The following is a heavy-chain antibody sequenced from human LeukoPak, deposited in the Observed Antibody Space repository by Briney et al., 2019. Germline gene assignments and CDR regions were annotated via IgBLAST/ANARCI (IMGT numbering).Heavy chain of an antibody. Sequence: GGSLRLSCAASGFTFSNYWMTWVRQAPGKGLEWVANIKNDGSEKYSADSVRGRFTISRDNAKSSLYLQLNSLRAEDTAVYYCERGGAHFFDYWGQGTLVTVSS. V-gene: IGHV3-7*01. CDR3: ERGGAHFFDY. CDR1: GFTFSNYW. J-gene: IGHJ4*02. D-gene: IGHD3-16*01. CDR2: IKNDGSEK.